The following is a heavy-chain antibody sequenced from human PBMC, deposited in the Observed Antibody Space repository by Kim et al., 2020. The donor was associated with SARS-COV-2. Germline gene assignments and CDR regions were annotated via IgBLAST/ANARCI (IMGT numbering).Heavy chain of an antibody. Sequence: YVDSVKGRFTISRDNAKNSLYLQMNSLRAEDTAVYYCARDKLVGGIRFDPWGQGTLVTVSS. CDR3: ARDKLVGGIRFDP. D-gene: IGHD1-26*01. V-gene: IGHV3-7*01. J-gene: IGHJ5*02.